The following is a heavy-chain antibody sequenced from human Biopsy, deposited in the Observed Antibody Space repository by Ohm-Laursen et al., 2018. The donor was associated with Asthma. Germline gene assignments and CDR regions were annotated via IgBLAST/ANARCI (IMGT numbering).Heavy chain of an antibody. CDR1: GDSFSNYA. J-gene: IGHJ6*02. CDR2: LIPVLGTP. Sequence: SVKVSCKASGDSFSNYAISWVRQAPGQGLEWMGGLIPVLGTPDHAQMFEGRVTITADESTSTAYMELSSLRSEDTAAYYCARSELPSYYYYYGMDVWGQGTTVTVSS. D-gene: IGHD1-26*01. V-gene: IGHV1-69*13. CDR3: ARSELPSYYYYYGMDV.